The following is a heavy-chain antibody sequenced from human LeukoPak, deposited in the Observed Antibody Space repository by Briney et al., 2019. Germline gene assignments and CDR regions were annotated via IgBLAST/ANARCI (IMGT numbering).Heavy chain of an antibody. D-gene: IGHD5-18*01. V-gene: IGHV4-59*01. J-gene: IGHJ3*02. CDR2: IYYTGST. CDR3: ARGENVDTALISTAENDAFDI. CDR1: GDSISSYY. Sequence: NPSETLSLTCTVSGDSISSYYWSWIRQPPGKGLEWIGYIYYTGSTTYNPSLESRVTMSVDTSKNQFSLKLSSVTAADTAVYFCARGENVDTALISTAENDAFDIWGQGTMVTVSP.